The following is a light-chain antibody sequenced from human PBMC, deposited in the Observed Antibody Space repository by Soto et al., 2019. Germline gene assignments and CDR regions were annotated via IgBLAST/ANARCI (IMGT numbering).Light chain of an antibody. CDR1: QSLSGGY. CDR3: KQNGSLPIT. Sequence: EIVLTQSPGTLSLSPGERATRSCRASQSLSGGYLAWFQQKPGQTPRLLIYSASNRATGIPDRFSGSGSGTDFTLTISRLEPEDFVVYYCKQNGSLPITFGQGTRLEIK. J-gene: IGKJ5*01. CDR2: SAS. V-gene: IGKV3-20*01.